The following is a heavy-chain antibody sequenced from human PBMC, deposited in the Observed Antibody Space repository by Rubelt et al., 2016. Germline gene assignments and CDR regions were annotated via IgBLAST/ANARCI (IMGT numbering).Heavy chain of an antibody. CDR3: ARWDVDYLDY. V-gene: IGHV4-59*01. Sequence: QVQLQESGPGLVKPSETLSLTCTVSGDSIITYYWSWVRQPPGKGLEWIGYIYYSGSTNYNPSLMSRVTMSVDTSKNQFSLRLSSVTAADTAVYYCARWDVDYLDYWGQGTLVTVSS. CDR1: GDSIITYY. CDR2: IYYSGST. J-gene: IGHJ4*01. D-gene: IGHD1-26*01.